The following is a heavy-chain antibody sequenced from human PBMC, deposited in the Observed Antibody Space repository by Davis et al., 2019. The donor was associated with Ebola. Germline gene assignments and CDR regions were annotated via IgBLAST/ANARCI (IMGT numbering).Heavy chain of an antibody. Sequence: KFQGRVTMTRDTSTSTVYMELSSLRSEDTAVYYCAREREEAWYYDSSGIWFDPWGQGTLVTVSS. D-gene: IGHD3-22*01. V-gene: IGHV1-46*01. CDR3: AREREEAWYYDSSGIWFDP. J-gene: IGHJ5*02.